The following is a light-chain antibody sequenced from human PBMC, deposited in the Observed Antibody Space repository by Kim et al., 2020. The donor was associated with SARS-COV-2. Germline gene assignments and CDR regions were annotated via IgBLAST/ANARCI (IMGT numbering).Light chain of an antibody. J-gene: IGLJ3*02. CDR2: TNG. Sequence: GQGDPYSCAGNKCYIGVELVYWDQKFPGTAPKLLIHTNGQRPSGVPDRFSGAKSGTSASLTISGLRSEDEADYCCASWDDSLRGRVFGGGTQLTVL. V-gene: IGLV1-47*02. CDR3: ASWDDSLRGRV. CDR1: KCYIGVEL.